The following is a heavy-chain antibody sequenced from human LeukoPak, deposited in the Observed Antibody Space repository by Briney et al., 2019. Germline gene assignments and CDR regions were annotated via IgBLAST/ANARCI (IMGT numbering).Heavy chain of an antibody. V-gene: IGHV3-21*04. Sequence: PGGSLRLSCAASGFTFNTYSMNWVRQAPGKGLEWVSSISTSSSYIYYADSVKGRFTTSRDNAKNSLYLQMNSLRAEDTAVYYCARVLRYCSGGNCYSGGLGYMDVWGKGTTVTISS. D-gene: IGHD2-15*01. CDR1: GFTFNTYS. CDR2: ISTSSSYI. J-gene: IGHJ6*03. CDR3: ARVLRYCSGGNCYSGGLGYMDV.